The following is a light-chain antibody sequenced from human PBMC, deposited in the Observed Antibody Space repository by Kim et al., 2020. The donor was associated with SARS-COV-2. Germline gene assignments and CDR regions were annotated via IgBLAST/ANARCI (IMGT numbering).Light chain of an antibody. Sequence: SPGEGATLSCRPSQHVYKGYLAWYQQRLGQAPRLLIYQTSNRATGIPDRFSGSGSGTDFTLTISRLEPEDFAVYYCQQYGSSPPYTFGQGTKLEI. V-gene: IGKV3-20*01. CDR1: QHVYKGY. CDR2: QTS. J-gene: IGKJ2*01. CDR3: QQYGSSPPYT.